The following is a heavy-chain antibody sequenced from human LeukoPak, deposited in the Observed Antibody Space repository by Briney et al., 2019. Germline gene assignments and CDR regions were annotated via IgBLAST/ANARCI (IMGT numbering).Heavy chain of an antibody. V-gene: IGHV1-2*02. J-gene: IGHJ4*02. CDR3: ARTLGYCSGGSCYYFDY. CDR2: INPNSGGT. D-gene: IGHD2-15*01. Sequence: ASVKVSFKASGYTFTVYYMHWVRQAPGQGLEWMGWINPNSGGTNYAQKFQGRVTMTRDTSISTAYMELSRLRSDDTAVYYCARTLGYCSGGSCYYFDYWGQGTLVTVSS. CDR1: GYTFTVYY.